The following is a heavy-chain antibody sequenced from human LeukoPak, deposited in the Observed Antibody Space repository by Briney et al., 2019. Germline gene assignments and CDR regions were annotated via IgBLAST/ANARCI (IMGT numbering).Heavy chain of an antibody. CDR1: GFTFSSYA. D-gene: IGHD3-10*01. Sequence: GGSLRLSCAASGFTFSSYAMSWVRQAPGKGLEWVSAISGSGGSTYYADSVKGRFTISRDNSKSTLYLQMNSLRAEDTAVYYCATKTAMVRGGVDYWGQGTLVTVSS. CDR2: ISGSGGST. V-gene: IGHV3-23*01. J-gene: IGHJ4*02. CDR3: ATKTAMVRGGVDY.